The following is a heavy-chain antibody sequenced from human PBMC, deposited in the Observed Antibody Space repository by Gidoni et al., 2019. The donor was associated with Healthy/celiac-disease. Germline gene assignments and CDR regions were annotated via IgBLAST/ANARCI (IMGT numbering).Heavy chain of an antibody. V-gene: IGHV4-34*01. CDR2: INHSGST. CDR1: GGSFSGYY. J-gene: IGHJ4*02. Sequence: QVQLQQWGAGLLKPSETLSLTCAVYGGSFSGYYWSWIHQPPGKGLEWIGEINHSGSTNYNPSLKSRVTISVDTSKNQFSLKLSSVTAADTAVYYCARGEAAAGAPFDYWGQGTLVTVSS. CDR3: ARGEAAAGAPFDY. D-gene: IGHD6-13*01.